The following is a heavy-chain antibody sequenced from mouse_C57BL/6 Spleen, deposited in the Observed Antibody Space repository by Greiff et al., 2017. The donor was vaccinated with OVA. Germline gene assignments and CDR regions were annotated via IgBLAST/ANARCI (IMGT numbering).Heavy chain of an antibody. Sequence: EVQLQQSGPVLVKPGASVKMSCKASGYTFTDYYMNWVKQSHGKSLEWIGVINPYNGGTSYNQKFKGKATLTVDKSSSTAYMELNSLTSEDSAVYYCGAYYGSSYDYWGQGTTLTVSS. CDR1: GYTFTDYY. J-gene: IGHJ2*01. CDR3: GAYYGSSYDY. V-gene: IGHV1-19*01. CDR2: INPYNGGT. D-gene: IGHD1-1*01.